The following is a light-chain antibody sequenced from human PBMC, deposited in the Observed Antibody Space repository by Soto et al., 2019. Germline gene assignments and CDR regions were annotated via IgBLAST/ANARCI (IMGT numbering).Light chain of an antibody. J-gene: IGKJ3*01. CDR1: QSITSSY. Sequence: EIVLTQSPGTLSLSPGERATLSCRASQSITSSYLAWYQQKPGQAPRLLIYGASSRATGIPDRFRGSGSGADFTLTISRLEPEDFAMYYCHQYGTSPGLFAFGPGTKVDIK. V-gene: IGKV3-20*01. CDR2: GAS. CDR3: HQYGTSPGLFA.